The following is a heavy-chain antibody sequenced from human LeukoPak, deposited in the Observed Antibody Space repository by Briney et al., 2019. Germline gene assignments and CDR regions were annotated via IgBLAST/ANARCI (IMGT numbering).Heavy chain of an antibody. J-gene: IGHJ4*02. D-gene: IGHD1-26*01. CDR1: GFTFISYW. Sequence: GGSLRLSCTASGFTFISYWMSWVRQAPGKGLEWVASIKQDGSEKNYVDSVKGRFTISRDNAKNSLYLQMNSLRAEDTALYYCAKDIGYWGQGTLVTVSS. V-gene: IGHV3-7*03. CDR2: IKQDGSEK. CDR3: AKDIGY.